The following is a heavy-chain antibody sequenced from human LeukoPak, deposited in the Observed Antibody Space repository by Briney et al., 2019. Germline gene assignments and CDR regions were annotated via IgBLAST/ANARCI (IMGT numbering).Heavy chain of an antibody. J-gene: IGHJ4*02. Sequence: PGGSLRLSCSASGFTFSNYAIHWVRQAPGKGLEYVSTISNNGGNTNYADSVKGRFTISRDNSKHTVYLQMSSLRAEDTAVYYCVKAAGSWYGYFDYWGQGTLVTVPS. CDR1: GFTFSNYA. CDR2: ISNNGGNT. D-gene: IGHD6-13*01. CDR3: VKAAGSWYGYFDY. V-gene: IGHV3-64D*06.